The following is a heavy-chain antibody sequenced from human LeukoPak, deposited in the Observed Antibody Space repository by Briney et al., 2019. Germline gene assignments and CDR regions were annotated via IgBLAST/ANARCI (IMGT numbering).Heavy chain of an antibody. CDR3: ARTGPQGSGWSLIDY. CDR2: IYYSGST. Sequence: SETLSLTCTVSGGSISSSSYYWGWIRQPPGKGLEWIGSIYYSGSTYYNPSLKSRVTISVDTSKNQFSLKLSSVTAADTAVYYCARTGPQGSGWSLIDYWGQGILVTVSS. CDR1: GGSISSSSYY. D-gene: IGHD6-19*01. J-gene: IGHJ4*02. V-gene: IGHV4-39*01.